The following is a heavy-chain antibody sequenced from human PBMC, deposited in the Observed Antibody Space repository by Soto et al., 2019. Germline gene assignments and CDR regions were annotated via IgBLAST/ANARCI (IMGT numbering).Heavy chain of an antibody. CDR1: GGSINGYY. D-gene: IGHD5-18*01. J-gene: IGHJ4*01. CDR2: FHFSGST. V-gene: IGHV4-59*01. CDR3: ARASVYSYGYDDFFDN. Sequence: QVQLQESGPGLVKPSETLSLTCTVSGGSINGYYWTWLRQSPTNGLEWIGYFHFSGSTKYNPSLESRLTISADTSKNQISLTLSSVTAADTAVYYCARASVYSYGYDDFFDNWGQGTLANVSS.